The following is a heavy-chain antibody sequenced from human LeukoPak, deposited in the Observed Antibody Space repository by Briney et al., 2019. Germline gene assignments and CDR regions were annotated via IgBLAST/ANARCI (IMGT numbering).Heavy chain of an antibody. CDR3: AKSLYGGCDY. Sequence: GGSLRLSCAASGFTFTSYSMNWVRQAPGKGLEWVSTISGGGGSTYYADSVKGRFTISRDNSKNTVYLQMNSLRVEDTAVYYCAKSLYGGCDYWGQGTVVTVSS. V-gene: IGHV3-23*01. J-gene: IGHJ4*02. D-gene: IGHD3-16*02. CDR2: ISGGGGST. CDR1: GFTFTSYS.